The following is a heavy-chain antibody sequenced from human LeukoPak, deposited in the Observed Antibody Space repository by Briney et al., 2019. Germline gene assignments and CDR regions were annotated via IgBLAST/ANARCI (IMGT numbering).Heavy chain of an antibody. V-gene: IGHV3-23*01. CDR2: ISGSGGST. D-gene: IGHD5-24*01. CDR1: RFTVSSNY. Sequence: GGSLRLSCAASRFTVSSNYMSWVRQAPGKGLEWVSAISGSGGSTYYADSVKGRFTISRDNSKNTLYLQMNSLRAEDTAVYYCARDRDGYVLNNWFDPWGQGTLVTVSS. CDR3: ARDRDGYVLNNWFDP. J-gene: IGHJ5*02.